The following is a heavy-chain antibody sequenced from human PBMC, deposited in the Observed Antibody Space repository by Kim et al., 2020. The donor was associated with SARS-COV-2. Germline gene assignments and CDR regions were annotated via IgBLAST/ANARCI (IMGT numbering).Heavy chain of an antibody. CDR1: GGSISSYY. V-gene: IGHV4-59*01. D-gene: IGHD3-10*01. Sequence: SETLSLTCTVSGGSISSYYWSWIRQPPGKGLEWIGYIYYSGSTNYNPSLKSRVTISVDTSKNQFSLKLSSVTAADTAVYYCARAPRITMVRGVITWIDAFDIWGPGTMGTLSS. CDR2: IYYSGST. CDR3: ARAPRITMVRGVITWIDAFDI. J-gene: IGHJ3*02.